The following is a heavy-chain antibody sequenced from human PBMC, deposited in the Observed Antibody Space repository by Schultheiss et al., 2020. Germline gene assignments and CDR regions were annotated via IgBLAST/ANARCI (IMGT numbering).Heavy chain of an antibody. CDR2: IYHSGST. CDR1: GYSISSGYY. D-gene: IGHD6-6*01. Sequence: SETLSLTCTVSGYSISSGYYWGWIRQPPGKGLEWIGSIYHSGSTNYNPSLKSRVTMLVDTSKNQFSLKLTSVTAADTAIYYCVRHRVSRSPYWGQGTLVTVSS. V-gene: IGHV4-38-2*02. CDR3: VRHRVSRSPY. J-gene: IGHJ4*02.